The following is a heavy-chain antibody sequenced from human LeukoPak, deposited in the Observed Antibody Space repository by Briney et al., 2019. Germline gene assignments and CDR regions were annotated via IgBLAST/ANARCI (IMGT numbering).Heavy chain of an antibody. CDR3: AREDGSGTYYRDY. D-gene: IGHD3-10*01. Sequence: SETLSLTCTVSGGSISSYYWSWIRQPPGKGLEWIGYIYYSGSTNYNPSLKSRVTISVDTSKNQFSLKLSSVTAADTAVYYCAREDGSGTYYRDYWXXXTPVTVSS. V-gene: IGHV4-59*01. CDR2: IYYSGST. J-gene: IGHJ4*01. CDR1: GGSISSYY.